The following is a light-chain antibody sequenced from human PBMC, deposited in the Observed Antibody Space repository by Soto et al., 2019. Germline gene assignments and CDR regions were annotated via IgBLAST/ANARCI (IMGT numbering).Light chain of an antibody. CDR2: AAS. CDR3: QSYNTYSVT. CDR1: QGISNW. J-gene: IGKJ4*01. Sequence: DFQMTQSPSNLSASIGDRVTITCRASQGISNWLAWYQLKPGKAPKLLIYAASSLQSGVPSRFRGSGSGTEFTLTINSLQSDDFATYFCQSYNTYSVTFGGGTKVEIK. V-gene: IGKV1-5*01.